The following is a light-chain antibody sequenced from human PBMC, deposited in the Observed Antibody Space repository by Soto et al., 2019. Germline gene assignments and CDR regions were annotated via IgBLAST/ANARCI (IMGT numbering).Light chain of an antibody. CDR1: QSISKY. CDR3: QQSYINSWT. V-gene: IGKV1-39*01. J-gene: IGKJ1*01. CDR2: DAT. Sequence: DIQMTQSPSSLSASVGDRVTISCRASQSISKYLSWYQQKPGKAPKLLIFDATSLQSGVPSRFSGSGSGTDFTLTISSLQPEDSATYYCQQSYINSWTFGQGTKVEIK.